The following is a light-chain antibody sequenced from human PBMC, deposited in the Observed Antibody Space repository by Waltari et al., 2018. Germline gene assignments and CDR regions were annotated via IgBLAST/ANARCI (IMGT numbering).Light chain of an antibody. V-gene: IGLV2-14*01. CDR3: SSYTSSSTLEI. Sequence: QSALTQPASVSGSPGQSITISCPGTSSDIGGYNYVSWYQQHPGKAPKLMIYDVNKRPSGVSNRFSGSKSGNTASLTISGLQAEDEADYYCSSYTSSSTLEIFGGGTKLTVL. CDR2: DVN. J-gene: IGLJ2*01. CDR1: SSDIGGYNY.